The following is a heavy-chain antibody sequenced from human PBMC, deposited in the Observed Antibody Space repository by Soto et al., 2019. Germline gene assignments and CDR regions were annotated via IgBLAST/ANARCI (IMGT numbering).Heavy chain of an antibody. Sequence: SETLSLTCTVSGGSIRSYYWSWVRQPAGKPLEWIGRIYTSGTTNYNPSLKSRVTMSVDTSKNQFSLKLTSVTAADTAIYYCAREGASGFGMDVWGQGTTVTVSS. D-gene: IGHD1-26*01. CDR1: GGSIRSYY. V-gene: IGHV4-4*07. CDR3: AREGASGFGMDV. CDR2: IYTSGTT. J-gene: IGHJ6*02.